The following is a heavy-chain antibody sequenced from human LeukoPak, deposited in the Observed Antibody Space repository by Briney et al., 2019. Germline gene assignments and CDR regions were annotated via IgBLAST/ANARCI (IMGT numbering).Heavy chain of an antibody. Sequence: SETLSLTCTVSGDSISTYYWSWIRQPPGRGLEWIGYIYYRVTSDYNPSLKSRVTMSVDMSTRQISLKLSSVTAADTAVYYCARAVGGDGSGSLWGPGTLVTVSS. CDR2: IYYRVTS. CDR1: GDSISTYY. J-gene: IGHJ4*02. D-gene: IGHD3-10*01. V-gene: IGHV4-59*01. CDR3: ARAVGGDGSGSL.